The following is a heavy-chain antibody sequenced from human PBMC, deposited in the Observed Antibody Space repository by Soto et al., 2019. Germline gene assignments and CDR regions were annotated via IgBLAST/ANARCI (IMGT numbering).Heavy chain of an antibody. CDR2: ISYDGSNK. V-gene: IGHV3-30*03. CDR1: GFTFSNYG. CDR3: ADREAL. D-gene: IGHD1-26*01. Sequence: QVQLVESGGGVVQPGRSLRLSCAASGFTFSNYGMHWVRQAPGKGLEWVAVISYDGSNKHYADSVKGRFTISRDNSKNTLYLQMNSLRAEDTAVYYCADREALWGQGTLVTVSS. J-gene: IGHJ4*02.